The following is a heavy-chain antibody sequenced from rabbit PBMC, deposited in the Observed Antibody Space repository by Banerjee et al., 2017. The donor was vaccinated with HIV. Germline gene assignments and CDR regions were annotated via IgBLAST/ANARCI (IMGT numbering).Heavy chain of an antibody. V-gene: IGHV1S40*01. Sequence: QSLEESGGDLVKPGASLTLTCTASGIDFSSYYYMCWVRQAPGKGLELIACIYTGSGSTYYASWAKGRFTISKTSSTTVTLQMTSLTAADTATYFCAKSAGVTPYSNYFNLWGPGTLVTVS. J-gene: IGHJ4*01. CDR1: GIDFSSYYY. CDR3: AKSAGVTPYSNYFNL. D-gene: IGHD3-3*01. CDR2: IYTGSGST.